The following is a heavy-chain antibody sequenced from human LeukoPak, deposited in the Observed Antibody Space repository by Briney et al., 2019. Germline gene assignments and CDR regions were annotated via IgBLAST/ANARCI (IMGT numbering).Heavy chain of an antibody. Sequence: SVKVCCKASGGTFSSYAISWVRQAPGQGLEWLGGIIPIFGTANYAQKFQGRVTITADKSTSTAYMELSSLRSEDTAVYYCARWGTTGINYYYYGMDVWGKGTTVTVSS. V-gene: IGHV1-69*06. CDR2: IIPIFGTA. CDR1: GGTFSSYA. J-gene: IGHJ6*04. CDR3: ARWGTTGINYYYYGMDV. D-gene: IGHD1-1*01.